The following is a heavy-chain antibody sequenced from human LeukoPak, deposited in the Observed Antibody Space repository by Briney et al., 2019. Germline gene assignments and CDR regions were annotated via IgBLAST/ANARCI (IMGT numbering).Heavy chain of an antibody. D-gene: IGHD1-26*01. CDR1: GGSISSGSYY. CDR3: ARENIVGATIDY. Sequence: SETLSLTCTVSGGSISSGSYYWRWIRQPAGKGLEWIGRIYTSGCTNYNPSLKSRVTISVDTSKNQFSLKLSSVTAADTAVYYCARENIVGATIDYWGQGTLVTVSS. V-gene: IGHV4-61*02. CDR2: IYTSGCT. J-gene: IGHJ4*02.